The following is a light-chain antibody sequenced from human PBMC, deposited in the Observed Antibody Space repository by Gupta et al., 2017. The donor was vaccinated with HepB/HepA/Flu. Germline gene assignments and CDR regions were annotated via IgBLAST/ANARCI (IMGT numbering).Light chain of an antibody. CDR1: QRVSSNY. Sequence: EIALTQYPGTLSLFPVERATRSCRASQRVSSNYLAWYQQKPGQAPRLLIYGASSRATGIPDRFSGSGSGTDFTLTISRLEPEDFAVYYCQQYVSSPPWTFGQGTKVEIK. J-gene: IGKJ1*01. V-gene: IGKV3-20*01. CDR2: GAS. CDR3: QQYVSSPPWT.